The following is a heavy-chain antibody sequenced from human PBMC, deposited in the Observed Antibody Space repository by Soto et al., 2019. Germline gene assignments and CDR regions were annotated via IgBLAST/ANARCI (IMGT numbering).Heavy chain of an antibody. D-gene: IGHD6-13*01. CDR2: ISSNGGST. V-gene: IGHV3-64D*08. Sequence: PGGSLRLSCSASGFTFSSYAMRWVRQAPGKGLEYVSAISSNGGSTYYADSVKARFTISRDNSQNTLYLQMSSLRAEDTAVYYCVKASPASSWYDYYYYGMDVWGQGTTVTVSS. CDR3: VKASPASSWYDYYYYGMDV. J-gene: IGHJ6*02. CDR1: GFTFSSYA.